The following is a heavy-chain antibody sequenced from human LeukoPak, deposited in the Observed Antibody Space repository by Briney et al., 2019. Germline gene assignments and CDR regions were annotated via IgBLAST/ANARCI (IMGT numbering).Heavy chain of an antibody. CDR1: GGSISSGSYY. CDR2: IYTSGST. D-gene: IGHD2-2*01. V-gene: IGHV4-61*02. J-gene: IGHJ6*03. CDR3: ARVTVPAAIYYYYMDV. Sequence: PSETLSLTCTVSGGSISSGSYYWSWIRQPAGKGLEWIGRIYTSGSTNYNPSLKSRVTISVDTSKNQFSLKLSSVTAADTAVYYFARVTVPAAIYYYYMDVWGKGTTVTVSS.